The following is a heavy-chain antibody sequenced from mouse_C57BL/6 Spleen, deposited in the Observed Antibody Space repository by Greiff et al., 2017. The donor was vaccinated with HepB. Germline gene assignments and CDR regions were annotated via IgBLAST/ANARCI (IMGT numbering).Heavy chain of an antibody. CDR2: IYIGNGYT. J-gene: IGHJ1*03. CDR1: GYTFTSYG. D-gene: IGHD1-1*01. V-gene: IGHV1-58*01. Sequence: EVQLKESGAELVRPGSSVKMSCKTSGYTFTSYGINWVKQRPGQGLEWIGYIYIGNGYTEYNEKFKGKATLTSDTSSSTAYMQLSSLTSEDSAIYFCARGATVVATTFYWYFDVWGTGTTVTVSS. CDR3: ARGATVVATTFYWYFDV.